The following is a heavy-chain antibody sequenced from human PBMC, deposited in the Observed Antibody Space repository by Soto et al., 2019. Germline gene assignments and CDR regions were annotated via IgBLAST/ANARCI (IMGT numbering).Heavy chain of an antibody. D-gene: IGHD3-3*01. J-gene: IGHJ4*02. CDR1: GFTFSSYW. Sequence: EVQLVESGGGLLQPGGSLRLSCAASGFTFSSYWMSWVRQAPGKGLEWVANIKQDGSEKYYVDSVKGRFTISRDNAKNSLYLQMNSLRAEDTAVYYCARDPYYDFWSGYWGFDYWGQGTLVTVSS. CDR2: IKQDGSEK. V-gene: IGHV3-7*01. CDR3: ARDPYYDFWSGYWGFDY.